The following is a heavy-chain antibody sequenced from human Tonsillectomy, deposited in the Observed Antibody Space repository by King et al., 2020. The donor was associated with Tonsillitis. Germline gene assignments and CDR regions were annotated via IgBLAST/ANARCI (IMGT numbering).Heavy chain of an antibody. J-gene: IGHJ4*02. CDR1: GFTFSDYY. CDR2: ISSSVSTI. Sequence: VQLVESGGGLVKPGGSLRLSCAASGFTFSDYYMSWIRQAPGKGLEWVSYISSSVSTIFYADSVKVRFTISRANAKNSLYLQMNSLRAEETAVYYCARVFWVYGSGSNPDYWGQGTLVTVSS. CDR3: ARVFWVYGSGSNPDY. D-gene: IGHD3-10*01. V-gene: IGHV3-11*01.